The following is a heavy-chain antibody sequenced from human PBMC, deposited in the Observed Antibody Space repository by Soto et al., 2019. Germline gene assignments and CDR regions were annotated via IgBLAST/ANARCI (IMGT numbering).Heavy chain of an antibody. V-gene: IGHV1-24*01. CDR1: GYTFTSYY. D-gene: IGHD3-10*01. CDR2: FDPEGGEA. Sequence: GSVTVSCKASGYTFTSYYMSWVRQAPGKGLVWMGGFDPEGGEALYAQKWHGRVTVTEHTVTHTPYMALSGLKSDDTAVYYCATPTPRRGAMITNINLDFWGQGTPVTVSS. J-gene: IGHJ4*02. CDR3: ATPTPRRGAMITNINLDF.